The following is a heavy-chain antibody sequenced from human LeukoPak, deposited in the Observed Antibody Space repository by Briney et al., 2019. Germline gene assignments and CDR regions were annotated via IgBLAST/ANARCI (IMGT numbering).Heavy chain of an antibody. CDR2: ISDTGRT. V-gene: IGHV4-59*01. D-gene: IGHD3-16*01. CDR1: SGFSTHYY. J-gene: IGHJ4*02. Sequence: PSETLSLTCTVSSGFSTHYYWNWIRQTPGKGLEWIGCISDTGRTTYNPSLKSRLTISVDTSKRQFSLKLTPLTAADTAVYYCTKGYYEPFDVWGQGILVTVSS. CDR3: TKGYYEPFDV.